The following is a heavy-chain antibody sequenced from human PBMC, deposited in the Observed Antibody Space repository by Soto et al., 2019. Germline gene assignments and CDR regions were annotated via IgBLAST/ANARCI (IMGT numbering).Heavy chain of an antibody. V-gene: IGHV4-34*01. CDR1: GGSFSGYY. CDR3: ARGGFYRTFDY. J-gene: IGHJ4*02. Sequence: QVQLQQWGAGLLKPSETLSLTCAVYGGSFSGYYWSWIRQPPGKGLEWIGEINHSGSTNYNPSLKSRVTISVDTSKNQFSLKLSSVTAADTAVYYCARGGFYRTFDYWGQGTLVTVSS. D-gene: IGHD3-16*02. CDR2: INHSGST.